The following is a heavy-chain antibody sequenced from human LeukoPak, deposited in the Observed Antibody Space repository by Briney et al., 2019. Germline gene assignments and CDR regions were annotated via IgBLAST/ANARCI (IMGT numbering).Heavy chain of an antibody. Sequence: PGGSLRLSCAASGFTVSSNYMSWVRQAPGKGLEWVSVIYSGGSTYYADSVKGRFTISRDNSKNTLYLQVNSLRAEDTAVYYCARDHDTTYYFDYWGQGTLVTVSS. V-gene: IGHV3-66*02. CDR2: IYSGGST. J-gene: IGHJ4*02. CDR1: GFTVSSNY. CDR3: ARDHDTTYYFDY. D-gene: IGHD1-26*01.